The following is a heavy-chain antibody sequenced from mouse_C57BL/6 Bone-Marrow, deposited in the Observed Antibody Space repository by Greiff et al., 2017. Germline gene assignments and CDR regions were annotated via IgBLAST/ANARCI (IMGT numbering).Heavy chain of an antibody. Sequence: EVKLQQSGPELVKPGDSVKISCKASGYSFTGYFMNWVMQSHGKSLEWIGRINPYNGDTFYNQKFKGKATLTVEKSSSTAHMELRSLTSEDSAVYYCARKTPHYYAMDYWGQGTSVTVSS. V-gene: IGHV1-20*01. J-gene: IGHJ4*01. CDR3: ARKTPHYYAMDY. CDR1: GYSFTGYF. CDR2: INPYNGDT.